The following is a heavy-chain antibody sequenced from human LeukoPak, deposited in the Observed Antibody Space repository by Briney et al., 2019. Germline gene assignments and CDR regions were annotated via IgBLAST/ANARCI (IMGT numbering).Heavy chain of an antibody. Sequence: GGSLRLSCAASRFTFSSYGMHWVRQAPGKGLEWVAVIWYDGSNKYYADSVKGRFTISRDNSKNTLYLQMNSLRAEDTAVYYCARGPMYSSGLWWVDPWGQGTLVTVSS. CDR1: RFTFSSYG. CDR2: IWYDGSNK. J-gene: IGHJ5*02. CDR3: ARGPMYSSGLWWVDP. D-gene: IGHD6-19*01. V-gene: IGHV3-33*01.